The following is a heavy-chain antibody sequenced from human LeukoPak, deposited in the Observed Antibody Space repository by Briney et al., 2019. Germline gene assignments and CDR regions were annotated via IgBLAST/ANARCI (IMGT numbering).Heavy chain of an antibody. CDR2: ISAYSGNT. J-gene: IGHJ4*02. Sequence: ASVKVSCKASGYTFTTYGITWVRQAPGQGLEWMGWISAYSGNTNYAQKFQGRVTMTTDTSTSTAYMELRSLRSEDTAVYYCAREAQYSSGWYTFDYWGQGTLVTVSS. D-gene: IGHD6-19*01. V-gene: IGHV1-18*01. CDR1: GYTFTTYG. CDR3: AREAQYSSGWYTFDY.